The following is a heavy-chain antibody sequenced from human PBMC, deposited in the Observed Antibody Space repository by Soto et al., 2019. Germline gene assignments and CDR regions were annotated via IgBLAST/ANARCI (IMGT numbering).Heavy chain of an antibody. CDR3: AKDLVATITRFDY. V-gene: IGHV3-23*01. CDR2: ISGSGGST. D-gene: IGHD5-12*01. CDR1: GFTFSSYA. J-gene: IGHJ4*02. Sequence: EVQLFASGGGLVQPGGSLRLSCAASGFTFSSYAMNWVRQAPGKGLEWVSSISGSGGSTYYADSVKGRFTISRDNSKNTLYLQMNSLRAEDTSVYYCAKDLVATITRFDYLGQGTLVTVSS.